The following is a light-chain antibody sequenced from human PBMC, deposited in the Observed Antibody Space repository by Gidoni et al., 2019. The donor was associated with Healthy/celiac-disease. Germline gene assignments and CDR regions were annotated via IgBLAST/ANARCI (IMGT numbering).Light chain of an antibody. CDR3: QRYGSSRT. V-gene: IGKV3-20*01. CDR1: QSVSSSY. J-gene: IGKJ1*01. CDR2: GAS. Sequence: VLTQSPCTLSLSPGDRATLPCRASQSVSSSYLAWYQQKPGEAPRLLIYGASSRAPGIPDRFSGSGSGTDFTLTISRLEPEDFAVYYCQRYGSSRTFGQGTKVEIK.